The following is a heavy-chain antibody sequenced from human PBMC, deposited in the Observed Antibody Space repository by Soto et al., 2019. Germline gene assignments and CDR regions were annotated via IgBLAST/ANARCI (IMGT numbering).Heavy chain of an antibody. Sequence: QVQLVQSGAEVKKPGASVKVSCKASGYTFTSYDINWVRQATGQGLEWMGRMNANNGNTAYAQKFQGRVTMTRTTSISTAYMELSSLRSEDTAVYYCARGADNWNDGYWFDPWGQGTLVTVSS. J-gene: IGHJ5*02. CDR3: ARGADNWNDGYWFDP. V-gene: IGHV1-8*01. D-gene: IGHD1-1*01. CDR2: MNANNGNT. CDR1: GYTFTSYD.